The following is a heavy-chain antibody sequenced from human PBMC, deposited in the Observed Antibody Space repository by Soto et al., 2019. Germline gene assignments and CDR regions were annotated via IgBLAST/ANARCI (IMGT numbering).Heavy chain of an antibody. D-gene: IGHD3-10*01. CDR3: ARVRNYYGSGSYDY. J-gene: IGHJ4*02. CDR1: GFSFSSYG. Sequence: QVQLVESGGGVVQPGRSLRLSCEASGFSFSSYGMHWVRQAPGKGLEWVAVIWYDGSNKYYADSVKGRFTISRDNSKNTLYLQMNSLRAEDTAVYYCARVRNYYGSGSYDYWGQGTLVTVSS. V-gene: IGHV3-33*01. CDR2: IWYDGSNK.